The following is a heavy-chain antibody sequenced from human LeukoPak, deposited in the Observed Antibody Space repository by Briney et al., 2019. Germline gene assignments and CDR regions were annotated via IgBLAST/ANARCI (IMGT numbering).Heavy chain of an antibody. CDR1: GSTFTSPA. J-gene: IGHJ3*02. CDR3: AARTEDDAFDI. Sequence: GTSVKVSCKASGSTFTSPAMRWVRQARGQRLEWIGWIVVGSGNTNYAQKFQERVTITRDMSTSTAYMELSSLRSEDTGVYYCAARTEDDAFDIWGQGTMVTVSS. V-gene: IGHV1-58*02. D-gene: IGHD1-14*01. CDR2: IVVGSGNT.